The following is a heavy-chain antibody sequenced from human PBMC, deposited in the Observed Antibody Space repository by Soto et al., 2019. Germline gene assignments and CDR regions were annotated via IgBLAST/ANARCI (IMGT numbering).Heavy chain of an antibody. Sequence: QITLKESGPTLVKPTQTLTLTCTFSGFSLSTSGVGVGWIRQPPGKALEWLALIYWDDDKRYSPSLKSRLTITKDTSKNQGVLTMTNLDPVDTAAYYGAHPTWQLDNQGSRWNWFDPWGQGTLVTVSS. V-gene: IGHV2-5*02. D-gene: IGHD6-13*01. J-gene: IGHJ5*02. CDR1: GFSLSTSGVG. CDR2: IYWDDDK. CDR3: AHPTWQLDNQGSRWNWFDP.